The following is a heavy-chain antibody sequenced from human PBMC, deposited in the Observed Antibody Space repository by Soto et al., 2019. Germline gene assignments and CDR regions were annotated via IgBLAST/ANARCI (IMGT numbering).Heavy chain of an antibody. CDR3: ATGYYEYYFDY. J-gene: IGHJ4*02. CDR2: IYYSGST. V-gene: IGHV4-39*01. Sequence: SETLSLTCTVSGGSISSSSYYWGWIRQPPGKGLEWIGSIYYSGSTYYNPSLESRVTISVDTSKNQFSLKLSSVTAADTAVYYCATGYYEYYFDYWGQGTLVTVSS. D-gene: IGHD3-9*01. CDR1: GGSISSSSYY.